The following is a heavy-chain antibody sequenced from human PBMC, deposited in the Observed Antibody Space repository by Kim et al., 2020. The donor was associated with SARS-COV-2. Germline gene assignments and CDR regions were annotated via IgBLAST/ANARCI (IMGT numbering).Heavy chain of an antibody. CDR3: VSHNLGWITMIVVAPYYFDY. V-gene: IGHV4-39*01. J-gene: IGHJ4*02. CDR1: GGSISSSSYY. CDR2: IYYSGST. Sequence: SETLSLTCTVSGGSISSSSYYWGWIRQPPGKGLEWIGSIYYSGSTYYNPSLKSRVTISVDTSKNQFSLKLSSVTAADTAVYYCVSHNLGWITMIVVAPYYFDYGGKGTLVTVS. D-gene: IGHD3-22*01.